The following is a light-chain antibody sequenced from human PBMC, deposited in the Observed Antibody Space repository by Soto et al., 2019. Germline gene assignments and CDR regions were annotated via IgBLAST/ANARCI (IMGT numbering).Light chain of an antibody. V-gene: IGKV1-33*01. J-gene: IGKJ5*01. CDR3: LQYDNLRPIT. CDR1: QDINNF. Sequence: DIQMTQSPSSLSASVGDRVTITCQASQDINNFLNWFQQKPGKAPKLLFYDASHLAAGVPSRFTGSVSGTDFTFTISSLQPEDFATYYCLQYDNLRPITFGQGTRLEI. CDR2: DAS.